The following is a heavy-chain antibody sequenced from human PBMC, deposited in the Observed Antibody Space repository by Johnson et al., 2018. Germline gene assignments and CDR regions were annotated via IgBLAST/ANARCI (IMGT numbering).Heavy chain of an antibody. CDR2: ISGNSGRI. V-gene: IGHV3-9*03. D-gene: IGHD3-3*01. CDR1: GFTFDDYA. J-gene: IGHJ3*02. Sequence: VQLVQSGGVVVQPGGSLRLSCAASGFTFDDYAMHWVRQAPGKGLEWVSLISGNSGRIGDGDSVKGRSTISRDNAKISLYLQMNSLRAEDMALYYGAKYMGIVLEWIPNTLGAFDIWVQGTMVTVSS. CDR3: AKYMGIVLEWIPNTLGAFDI.